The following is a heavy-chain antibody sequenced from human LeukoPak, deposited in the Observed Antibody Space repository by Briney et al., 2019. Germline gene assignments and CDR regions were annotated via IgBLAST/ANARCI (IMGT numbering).Heavy chain of an antibody. J-gene: IGHJ4*02. D-gene: IGHD5-24*01. Sequence: SETLSLTCTVSGYSISSGYYWGWIRQPPGQGLEWIGSIYHSGSTYYNPSLKSRVTISVDTSKNQFSLKLSSVTAADTAVYYCAREGGYNYGSNLGTFDYWGQGTLVTVSS. CDR1: GYSISSGYY. CDR3: AREGGYNYGSNLGTFDY. CDR2: IYHSGST. V-gene: IGHV4-38-2*02.